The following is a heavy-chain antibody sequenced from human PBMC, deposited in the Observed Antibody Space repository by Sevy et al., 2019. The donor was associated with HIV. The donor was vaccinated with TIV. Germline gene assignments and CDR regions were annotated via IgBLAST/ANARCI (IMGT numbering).Heavy chain of an antibody. D-gene: IGHD1-26*01. V-gene: IGHV3-7*01. Sequence: GGSLSLSCAASEFTFSSYWMSWVRQAPGKGLEWVANIKQDGSEKYYVDSVKGRFTISRDNAKNSLYLQMNSLRAEDTAVYYCARSGGSYDYSMDVWGQGTTVTVSS. CDR2: IKQDGSEK. CDR3: ARSGGSYDYSMDV. J-gene: IGHJ6*02. CDR1: EFTFSSYW.